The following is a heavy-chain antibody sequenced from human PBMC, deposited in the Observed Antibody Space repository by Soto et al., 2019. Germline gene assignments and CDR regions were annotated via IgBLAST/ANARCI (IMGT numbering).Heavy chain of an antibody. D-gene: IGHD6-13*01. J-gene: IGHJ5*02. CDR1: GFSLSTSGVG. CDR3: AYRFPSNSNWEPGWFDP. V-gene: IGHV2-5*02. Sequence: QITLKESGPTLVKPTQTLTLTCTFSGFSLSTSGVGVGWIRQPPGKALECLALIYWDDDKRYKPSLKSRLTITKXXSXNXXVLTMTNMDPVDTATYHCAYRFPSNSNWEPGWFDPWGQGTLVTVSS. CDR2: IYWDDDK.